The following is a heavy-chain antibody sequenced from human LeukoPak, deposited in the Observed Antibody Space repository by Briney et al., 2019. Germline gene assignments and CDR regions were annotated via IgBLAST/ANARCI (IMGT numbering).Heavy chain of an antibody. V-gene: IGHV1-2*02. CDR2: ISPNSGGT. J-gene: IGHJ6*02. Sequence: GASGTVSCKASGYTFTSYGTSWVRPAPGQGFEWMGWISPNSGGTSYAQNFQGRVTMTRDTSISTAYTELSRLRSDDTAVYYCARIRAAGSGMDVWGQGTTVTVFS. CDR1: GYTFTSYG. CDR3: ARIRAAGSGMDV. D-gene: IGHD6-13*01.